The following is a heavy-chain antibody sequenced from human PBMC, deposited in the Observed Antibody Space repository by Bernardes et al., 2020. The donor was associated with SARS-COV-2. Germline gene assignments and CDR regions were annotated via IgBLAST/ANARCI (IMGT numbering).Heavy chain of an antibody. V-gene: IGHV3-23*01. CDR3: AKDNYGDSDY. CDR2: ISGSGGST. J-gene: IGHJ4*02. Sequence: GSLRLSCAASGFTFRSYTMGWVRQAPGKGLEWVSAISGSGGSTYYADSVKGRFTISRDNSKNTLYLQMNSLRAGDTAVYYCAKDNYGDSDYWGQGTLVTVSS. D-gene: IGHD4-17*01. CDR1: GFTFRSYT.